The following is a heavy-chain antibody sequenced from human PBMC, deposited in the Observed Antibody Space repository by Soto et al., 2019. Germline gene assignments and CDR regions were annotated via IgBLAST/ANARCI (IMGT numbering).Heavy chain of an antibody. V-gene: IGHV4-30-4*01. D-gene: IGHD3-10*01. CDR1: GGSISSGDYY. J-gene: IGHJ6*02. Sequence: SETLSLTCTVSGGSISSGDYYWSWIRQPPGKGLEWIGYIYYSGSTYYNPSLKSRVTISVDTSKNQFSLKLSSVTAADTAVYYCARDYYYGSGSYYNIYYYGMDVWGQGXTVTVTS. CDR3: ARDYYYGSGSYYNIYYYGMDV. CDR2: IYYSGST.